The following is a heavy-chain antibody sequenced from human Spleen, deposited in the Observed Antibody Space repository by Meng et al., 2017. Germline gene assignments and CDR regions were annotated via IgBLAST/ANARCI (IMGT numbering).Heavy chain of an antibody. J-gene: IGHJ4*02. D-gene: IGHD5-12*01. CDR3: SGHIDY. CDR1: GFTFSNAY. CDR2: INSKPDGATI. V-gene: IGHV3-15*01. Sequence: VRLVGSGGGLVKPGGFLRLSFEGSGFTFSNAYMTWVRQVPGKRLEWVGRINSKPDGATIDYAAPVKGRFTISRDDSKNTGYLQMNSLKPEYTAVYYCSGHIDYWGQGTLVTVPS.